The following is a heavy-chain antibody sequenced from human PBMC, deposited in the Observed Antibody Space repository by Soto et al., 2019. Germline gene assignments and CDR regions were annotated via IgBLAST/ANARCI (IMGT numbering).Heavy chain of an antibody. CDR3: TRAPSEYSEYHPRPYHMDV. V-gene: IGHV3-30*03. CDR1: GFTLSSYG. J-gene: IGHJ6*03. CDR2: ISYDGSNK. Sequence: PGGSLRLSCTNSGFTLSSYGMYWVRQAPGKGLEWVAVISYDGSNKYYADSVKGRFTISRDTSKNTLYLQMNGLRVEGTAMYYCTRAPSEYSEYHPRPYHMDVWGQGTTVTVSS. D-gene: IGHD4-4*01.